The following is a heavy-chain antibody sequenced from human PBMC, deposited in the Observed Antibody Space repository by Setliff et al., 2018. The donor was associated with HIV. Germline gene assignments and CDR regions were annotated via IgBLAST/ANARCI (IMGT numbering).Heavy chain of an antibody. CDR1: GGSISSGDYY. D-gene: IGHD6-25*01. Sequence: SETLSLTCTVSGGSISSGDYYWSWIRQPPGKGLEWIGYIYYSGSTYYNPSLASRLTMSIDTSRNQFSLKLRSVTAADTAVFYCARMSVSAAVYFDSWGQGTLVTVSS. V-gene: IGHV4-30-4*08. CDR2: IYYSGST. J-gene: IGHJ4*02. CDR3: ARMSVSAAVYFDS.